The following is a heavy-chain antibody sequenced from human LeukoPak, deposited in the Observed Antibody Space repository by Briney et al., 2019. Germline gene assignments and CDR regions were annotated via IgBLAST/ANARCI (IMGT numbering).Heavy chain of an antibody. Sequence: GGSLRLSCAASGFTFDTYAMSWVRQAPGKGLEWVAAISTGGDGTYYADSVKGRFTISRDNSKNTLHLQVNSLRADDTAIYYCAKKSSSSWPNFDFWGQGTLVTVSS. J-gene: IGHJ4*02. D-gene: IGHD6-13*01. CDR2: ISTGGDGT. CDR3: AKKSSSSWPNFDF. V-gene: IGHV3-23*01. CDR1: GFTFDTYA.